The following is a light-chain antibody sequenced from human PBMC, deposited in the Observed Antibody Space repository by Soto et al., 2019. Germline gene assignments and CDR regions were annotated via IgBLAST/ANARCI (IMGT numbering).Light chain of an antibody. V-gene: IGKV3-20*01. CDR3: QHYGSSPGT. J-gene: IGKJ1*01. Sequence: EIVLTQSPGTLSLSPGERATLSSRASQSVRDSYLAWYQQKPGQAPSLLIYDTSTRATGIPDRFIGSGSGTDFALTISRVEPEDFAMYFCQHYGSSPGTFGQGTKVEIK. CDR1: QSVRDSY. CDR2: DTS.